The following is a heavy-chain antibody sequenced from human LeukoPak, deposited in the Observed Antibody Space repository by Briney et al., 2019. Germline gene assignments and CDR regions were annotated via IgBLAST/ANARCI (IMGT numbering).Heavy chain of an antibody. CDR1: GFTFSNAW. V-gene: IGHV3-15*01. CDR3: TTDESPGYSYVPSGVYFDY. CDR2: IKSKTDGGTT. Sequence: GGSLRLSCAASGFTFSNAWMSWVRQAPGKELEWVGRIKSKTDGGTTDYAAPVKGRFTISRDDSKNTLYLQMNSLKTEDTAVYYCTTDESPGYSYVPSGVYFDYWGQGTLVTVSS. D-gene: IGHD5-18*01. J-gene: IGHJ4*02.